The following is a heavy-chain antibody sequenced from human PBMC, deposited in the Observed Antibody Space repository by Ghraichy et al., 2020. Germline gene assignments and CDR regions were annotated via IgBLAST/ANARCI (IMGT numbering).Heavy chain of an antibody. D-gene: IGHD6-6*01. CDR3: ARQGGRDARPV. CDR2: VYPADSDA. Sequence: GGSLRLSCTGSGYSFPNYWIGWVRQMPGKGLEWIGFVYPADSDARYSPPFQGRVTISVDKSVSTAYVQWSSLKASDTAMYYCARQGGRDARPVWGQGTTVTGSS. J-gene: IGHJ6*02. V-gene: IGHV5-51*01. CDR1: GYSFPNYW.